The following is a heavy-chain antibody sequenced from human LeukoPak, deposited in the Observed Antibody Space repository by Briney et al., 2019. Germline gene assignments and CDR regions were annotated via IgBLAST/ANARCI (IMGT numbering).Heavy chain of an antibody. D-gene: IGHD3/OR15-3a*01. Sequence: GGSLRLSCAASGFTFSDYWMHWVRQAPGKGLVWVSHINADEDRAAYADSVKGRFTISRDNARNTLYLQMNSLRAEDTAVFYCARDQYDTWSRRGNFESWGQGTLVIVSS. CDR2: INADEDRA. CDR3: ARDQYDTWSRRGNFES. V-gene: IGHV3-74*01. J-gene: IGHJ5*01. CDR1: GFTFSDYW.